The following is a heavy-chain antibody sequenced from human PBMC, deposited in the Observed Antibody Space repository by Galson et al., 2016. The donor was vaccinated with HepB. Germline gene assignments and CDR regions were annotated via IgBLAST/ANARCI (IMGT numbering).Heavy chain of an antibody. CDR3: ANQHTTGWYSCLTH. CDR1: GFTFSTNA. V-gene: IGHV3-23*01. Sequence: SLRLSCAASGFTFSTNAMNWVRQAPGKGLEWVSGISDSGSSTSYADSVKGRFTISRDNSKNTLYLQMNRLRAEDTAIYYCANQHTTGWYSCLTHWGQGTLVTVSS. D-gene: IGHD6-19*01. J-gene: IGHJ4*02. CDR2: ISDSGSST.